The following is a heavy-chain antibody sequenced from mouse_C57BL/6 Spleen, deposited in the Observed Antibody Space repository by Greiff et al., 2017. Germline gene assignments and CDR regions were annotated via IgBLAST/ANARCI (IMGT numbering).Heavy chain of an antibody. D-gene: IGHD2-3*01. CDR1: GYTFTDYE. CDR3: TRRDDRWFAY. J-gene: IGHJ3*01. V-gene: IGHV1-15*01. Sequence: VQLQQSGAELVRPGASVTLSCKASGYTFTDYEMHWVKQTPVHGLEWIGAIDPETGGTAYNQKFKGKAILTADKSSSTAYMELRSLTSEDSAVYYCTRRDDRWFAYWGQGTLVTVSA. CDR2: IDPETGGT.